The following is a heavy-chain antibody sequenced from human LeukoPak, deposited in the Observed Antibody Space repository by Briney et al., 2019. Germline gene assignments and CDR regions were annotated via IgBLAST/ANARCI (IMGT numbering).Heavy chain of an antibody. CDR1: GGSISSYY. V-gene: IGHV4-59*08. CDR3: ARGRYYYDSSGYYRDNWFDP. CDR2: IYYGGTT. J-gene: IGHJ5*02. D-gene: IGHD3-22*01. Sequence: SETLSLTCTVSGGSISSYYWSWIRQPPGKGLEWIGFIYYGGTTKYNPSLKSRVTISVDTSKNHFSLKLSSVTAADTAVYYCARGRYYYDSSGYYRDNWFDPWGQGTLVTVSS.